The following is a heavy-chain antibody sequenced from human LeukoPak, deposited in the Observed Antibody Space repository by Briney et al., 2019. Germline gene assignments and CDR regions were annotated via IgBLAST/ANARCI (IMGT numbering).Heavy chain of an antibody. J-gene: IGHJ4*02. Sequence: GEALKISCKGSGYSFTTYWIGWVRQMPGKGLGWMGIIYPADSDTRYSPSFQGQVTISVDKSISTAYLQWSSLKASDTAIYYCAGRGTGTTLAFDYWGQGTLVTVSS. CDR1: GYSFTTYW. V-gene: IGHV5-51*01. CDR2: IYPADSDT. CDR3: AGRGTGTTLAFDY. D-gene: IGHD1-1*01.